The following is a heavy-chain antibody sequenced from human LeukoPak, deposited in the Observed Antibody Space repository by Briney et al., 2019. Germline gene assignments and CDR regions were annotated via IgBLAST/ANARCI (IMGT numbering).Heavy chain of an antibody. CDR2: INPSGGST. Sequence: GASVKVSCXASGYTFTNYYMHRVRQALGQGLEWMGIINPSGGSTSYAQKFQGRVTMTRDTSTSTVYMELSSLRSEDTAVYYCARSAIQLWFLDYWGQGTLVTVSS. D-gene: IGHD5-18*01. CDR1: GYTFTNYY. CDR3: ARSAIQLWFLDY. V-gene: IGHV1-46*03. J-gene: IGHJ4*02.